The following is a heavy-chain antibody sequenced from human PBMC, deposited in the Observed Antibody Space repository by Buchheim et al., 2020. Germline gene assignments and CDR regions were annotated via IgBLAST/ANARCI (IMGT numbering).Heavy chain of an antibody. CDR3: ASCVVVVAAIDY. CDR2: ISYDGSNK. Sequence: QVQLVESGGGVVQPGRSLRLSCAASGFTFSSYAMHWVRQAPGKGLEWVAVISYDGSNKYYADSVKGRFTISRDNSKNTLYLQMNSLRAEDTAVYYCASCVVVVAAIDYWGQGT. CDR1: GFTFSSYA. V-gene: IGHV3-30*04. D-gene: IGHD2-15*01. J-gene: IGHJ4*02.